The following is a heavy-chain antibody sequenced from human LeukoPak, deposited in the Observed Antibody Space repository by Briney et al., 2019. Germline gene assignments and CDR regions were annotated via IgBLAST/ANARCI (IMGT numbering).Heavy chain of an antibody. CDR3: ARHRGSGYDYYYYYYMDV. CDR1: GDNFNNYW. J-gene: IGHJ6*03. D-gene: IGHD5-12*01. V-gene: IGHV5-51*01. CDR2: IYLDDSDT. Sequence: GESLKISCKGGGDNFNNYWIVWVRQMPGKGLEWMGVIYLDDSDTRYSPSFQGQVTISADKSISTAYLQWSSLKASDTAMYYCARHRGSGYDYYYYYYMDVWGKGTTVTVSS.